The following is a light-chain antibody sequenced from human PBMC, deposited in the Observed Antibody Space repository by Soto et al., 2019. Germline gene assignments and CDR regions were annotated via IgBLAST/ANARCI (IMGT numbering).Light chain of an antibody. Sequence: QSVLTQPRSVSGSPGQSVTISCTGTSSDVGGYNYVSWYQQHPGKAPKLMIYDVSKRPSGVPDRFSGSKSGNTASLAISGLQAEDDAYYYCCSYAGSVVFGGGTKLTVL. CDR1: SSDVGGYNY. CDR3: CSYAGSVV. J-gene: IGLJ2*01. CDR2: DVS. V-gene: IGLV2-11*01.